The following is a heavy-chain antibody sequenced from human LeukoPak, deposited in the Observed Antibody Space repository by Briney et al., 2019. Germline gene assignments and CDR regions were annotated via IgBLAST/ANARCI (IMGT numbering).Heavy chain of an antibody. CDR3: AKRGLFRYYFDY. Sequence: GGSLRLSCAASGFTFSSYAMSWVRQAPGKGLEWVSAISGSGGSTYYTDSVKGRFTISRDNSKNTLYLQMNSLRAEDTAVYYCAKRGLFRYYFDYWGQGTLVTVSS. CDR2: ISGSGGST. V-gene: IGHV3-23*01. D-gene: IGHD2-21*01. CDR1: GFTFSSYA. J-gene: IGHJ4*02.